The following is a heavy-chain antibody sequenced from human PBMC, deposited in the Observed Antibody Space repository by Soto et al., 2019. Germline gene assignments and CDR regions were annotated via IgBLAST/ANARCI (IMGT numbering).Heavy chain of an antibody. V-gene: IGHV4-59*01. J-gene: IGHJ6*02. CDR2: VYYTGNT. Sequence: SETLSLTCSVSGGSISTYYWGWIRQAPGKGLEWIGYVYYTGNTNYNPSLKSRVLISIDSSKNQFSLHLWSVTAADTAVYYCARDGGGGLDVWGQGTTVTSP. CDR3: ARDGGGGLDV. CDR1: GGSISTYY. D-gene: IGHD3-16*01.